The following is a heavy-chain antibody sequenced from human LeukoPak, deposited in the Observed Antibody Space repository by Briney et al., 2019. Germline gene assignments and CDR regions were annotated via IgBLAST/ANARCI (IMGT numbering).Heavy chain of an antibody. CDR2: ISPSGGIT. CDR1: GFTFISHG. V-gene: IGHV3-23*01. Sequence: GGSLRLSCPASGFTFISHGLNWVGQAPGKGVEGVPGISPSGGITYYTDSVKGRFTISRDNSKNTQSLQMNSLRAEDTAVYYCAKDDDWGRYKHWGQGTLVTVSS. CDR3: AKDDDWGRYKH. D-gene: IGHD3-16*01. J-gene: IGHJ1*01.